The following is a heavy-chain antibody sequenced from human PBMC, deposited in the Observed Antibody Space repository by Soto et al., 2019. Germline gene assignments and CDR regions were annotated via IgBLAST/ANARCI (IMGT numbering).Heavy chain of an antibody. D-gene: IGHD2-21*02. CDR2: IIPIFGTA. V-gene: IGHV1-69*01. CDR1: GGTFSSYA. CDR3: ARDLYCGGDCSHGFDY. Sequence: QVQLVQSGAEVKKPGSSVKVSCKASGGTFSSYAISWVRQAPGQGLEWMGGIIPIFGTANYAQKFQGRVTITADESTSTAYMELSSLRSEDTAVYYWARDLYCGGDCSHGFDYWGQGTLVTVSS. J-gene: IGHJ4*02.